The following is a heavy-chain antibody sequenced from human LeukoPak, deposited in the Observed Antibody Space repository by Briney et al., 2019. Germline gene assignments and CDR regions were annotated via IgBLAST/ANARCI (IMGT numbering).Heavy chain of an antibody. CDR3: ARYLVDREAAADAFDI. Sequence: PSETLSLTCTVSGGSISSYYWSWIRQPAGKGLEWIGRIYTSGSTNYNPSLKSRVTMSVDMSKNQFSLKLSSVTAADTAVYYCARYLVDREAAADAFDIWGQGTMVTVSS. CDR2: IYTSGST. D-gene: IGHD6-13*01. V-gene: IGHV4-4*07. J-gene: IGHJ3*02. CDR1: GGSISSYY.